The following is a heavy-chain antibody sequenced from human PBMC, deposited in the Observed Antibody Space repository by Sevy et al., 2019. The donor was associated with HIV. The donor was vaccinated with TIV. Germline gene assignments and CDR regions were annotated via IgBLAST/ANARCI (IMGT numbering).Heavy chain of an antibody. CDR1: GASLSTYY. CDR2: IYHTGST. V-gene: IGHV4-59*13. Sequence: SETLSLTCTVFGASLSTYYWNWIRQPPGKGLEWIGYIYHTGSTNYNSSLKSRVTISIDMSQNHFSLNLNSVTAADTAVYYCARSPYDILTGSSDSFDYWGQGSLVTVSS. D-gene: IGHD3-9*01. CDR3: ARSPYDILTGSSDSFDY. J-gene: IGHJ4*02.